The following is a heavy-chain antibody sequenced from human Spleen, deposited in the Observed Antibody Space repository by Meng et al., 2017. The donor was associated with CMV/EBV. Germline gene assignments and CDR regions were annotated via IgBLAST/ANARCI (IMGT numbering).Heavy chain of an antibody. CDR3: ARARDKMATINPFDY. Sequence: SVKVSCKASGGTFSSYAISWVRQAPGQGLEWMGGIIPIFGTANYAQKSQGRVTITTDESTSTAYMELSSLRSEDTAVYYCARARDKMATINPFDYWGQGTLVTVSS. CDR1: GGTFSSYA. CDR2: IIPIFGTA. V-gene: IGHV1-69*05. J-gene: IGHJ4*02. D-gene: IGHD5-24*01.